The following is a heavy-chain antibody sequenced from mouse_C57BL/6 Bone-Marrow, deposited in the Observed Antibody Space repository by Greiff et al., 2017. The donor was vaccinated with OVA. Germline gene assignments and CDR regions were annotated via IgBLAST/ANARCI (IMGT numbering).Heavy chain of an antibody. D-gene: IGHD1-1*01. CDR3: ARKAVVAYWYFDV. J-gene: IGHJ1*03. V-gene: IGHV1-59*01. CDR2: IDPSDSYT. CDR1: GYTFTSYW. Sequence: QVQLKQPGAELVRPGTSVKLSCKASGYTFTSYWMHWVKQRPGQGLEWIGVIDPSDSYTNYNQKFKGKATLTVDTSSSTAYMQLSSLTSEDSAVYYCARKAVVAYWYFDVWGTGTTVTVSS.